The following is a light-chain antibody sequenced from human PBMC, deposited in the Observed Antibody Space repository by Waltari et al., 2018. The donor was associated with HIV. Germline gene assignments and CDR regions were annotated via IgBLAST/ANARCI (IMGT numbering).Light chain of an antibody. CDR2: KNK. V-gene: IGLV1-40*03. Sequence: QSVLTQPPSISGAPGQRITVPCSGTSSTIGAGYDVHWYQQLPGTAPKLLLYKNKNRPSGVPDRFSASKSDASASLAITGLQAADEGDYFCQSYDTSLSAWVFGGGTRLTVL. CDR1: SSTIGAGYD. J-gene: IGLJ2*01. CDR3: QSYDTSLSAWV.